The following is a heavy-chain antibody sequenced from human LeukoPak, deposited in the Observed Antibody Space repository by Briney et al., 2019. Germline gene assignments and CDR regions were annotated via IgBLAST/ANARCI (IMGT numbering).Heavy chain of an antibody. D-gene: IGHD2-2*01. Sequence: EASVKVSCKASGYTFTSYDINWVRQATGQGLEWMGWMNPNSGNTGYAQKFQGRVTMTRNTSISTAYMELSSLRSEDTAVYYCARVKRKYQLLKPLHETPSHYFDYWGQGTLVTVSS. CDR2: MNPNSGNT. CDR3: ARVKRKYQLLKPLHETPSHYFDY. CDR1: GYTFTSYD. V-gene: IGHV1-8*01. J-gene: IGHJ4*02.